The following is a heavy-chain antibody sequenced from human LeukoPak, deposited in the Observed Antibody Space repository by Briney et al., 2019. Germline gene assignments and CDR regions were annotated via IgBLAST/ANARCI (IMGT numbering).Heavy chain of an antibody. CDR1: GYTFTSYG. CDR3: ARGSDFWSGFYYGRFDP. D-gene: IGHD3-3*01. Sequence: GASVKVSCKASGYTFTSYGISWVRQAPGQGLEWMGWISAYNGNTNYAQKLQGRVTMTTDTSTSTAYMELRSLRSDDTAVYYCARGSDFWSGFYYGRFDPWGQGTLVTVSS. J-gene: IGHJ5*02. V-gene: IGHV1-18*01. CDR2: ISAYNGNT.